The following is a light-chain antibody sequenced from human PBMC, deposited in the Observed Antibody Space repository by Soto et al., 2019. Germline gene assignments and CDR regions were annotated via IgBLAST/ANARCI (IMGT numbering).Light chain of an antibody. CDR1: QSVSSN. CDR3: QHYGSSRT. V-gene: IGKV3-20*01. Sequence: EIVMTQSPATLSVSPGERATLSCRASQSVSSNLAWYQQKPGQAPRLLIYGASSRATDIPDRFSGGGSGTDFTLTISRLEAEDFAVYYCQHYGSSRTFGQGTKVEIK. CDR2: GAS. J-gene: IGKJ1*01.